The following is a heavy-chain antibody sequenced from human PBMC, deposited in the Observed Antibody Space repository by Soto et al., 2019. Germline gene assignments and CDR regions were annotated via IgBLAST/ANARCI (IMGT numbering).Heavy chain of an antibody. CDR2: IYSNGNT. Sequence: EVQLVESGGGLVQPGGSLRLSCAASGLTVSSNYMSWVRQAPGKGLEGVSVIYSNGNTYYADSVKGRFTISRDNSKNTVYLQMNSMRADATAVYYCAREQPPALYFGMDVWGQGTTVTVSS. V-gene: IGHV3-66*01. CDR1: GLTVSSNY. D-gene: IGHD2-15*01. CDR3: AREQPPALYFGMDV. J-gene: IGHJ6*02.